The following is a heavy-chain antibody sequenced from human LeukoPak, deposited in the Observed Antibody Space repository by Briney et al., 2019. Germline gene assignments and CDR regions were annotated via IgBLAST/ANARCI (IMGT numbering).Heavy chain of an antibody. Sequence: PSETLSLTCTVSGGSISSYYWSWIRQPPGKGLEWIGYIYYSGSTNYNPSLKSRVTISVDTSKNQFSLKLSSVTAADTAVYYCARDGAAAAADYFDYWGQGTLVTVSS. D-gene: IGHD6-13*01. V-gene: IGHV4-59*01. CDR2: IYYSGST. CDR3: ARDGAAAAADYFDY. CDR1: GGSISSYY. J-gene: IGHJ4*02.